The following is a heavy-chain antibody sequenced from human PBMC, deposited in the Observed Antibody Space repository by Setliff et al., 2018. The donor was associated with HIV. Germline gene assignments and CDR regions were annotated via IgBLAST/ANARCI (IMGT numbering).Heavy chain of an antibody. CDR1: GDSISGYY. V-gene: IGHV4-4*07. CDR2: VYTSGST. J-gene: IGHJ6*03. Sequence: SETLSLTCTVSGDSISGYYWSWIRQPAGKGLEWIGRVYTSGSTNYNPSLKSRVTMSVDTSKNQFSLRLSSVTAADTSVYYCARDFRLPVDAGLYYSYYMDVWGRGTTVTVSS. CDR3: ARDFRLPVDAGLYYSYYMDV. D-gene: IGHD2-15*01.